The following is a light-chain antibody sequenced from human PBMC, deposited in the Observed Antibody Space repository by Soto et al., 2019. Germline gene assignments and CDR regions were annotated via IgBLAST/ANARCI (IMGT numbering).Light chain of an antibody. CDR1: SSDVGGYNY. J-gene: IGLJ1*01. CDR3: SSYTSSSTLV. CDR2: EVS. V-gene: IGLV2-14*01. Sequence: QSALTQPASVSGSPGQSITISCTGTSSDVGGYNYVSWYQQHPGKAPKLMIYEVSNWPSGVSNRFSGSKSGNTASLTISGLQAEDEADYYCSSYTSSSTLVFGTGTQLTVL.